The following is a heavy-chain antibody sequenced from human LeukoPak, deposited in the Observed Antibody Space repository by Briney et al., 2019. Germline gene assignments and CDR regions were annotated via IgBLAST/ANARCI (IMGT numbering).Heavy chain of an antibody. J-gene: IGHJ4*02. D-gene: IGHD1-26*01. V-gene: IGHV5-51*01. CDR2: INPGDFNP. CDR1: GYSFTRYW. Sequence: GESLKISCKGAGYSFTRYWIGWVRQMPGKGLEWMGIINPGDFNPRSSPPFQGPVTISADKSTSPPYPQWSSLKASDPAMHYCARGGHGSYSADFDYWGQGTLVTVSS. CDR3: ARGGHGSYSADFDY.